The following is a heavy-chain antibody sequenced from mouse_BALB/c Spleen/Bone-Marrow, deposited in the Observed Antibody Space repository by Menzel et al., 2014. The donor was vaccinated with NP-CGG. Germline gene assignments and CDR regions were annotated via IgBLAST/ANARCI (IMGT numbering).Heavy chain of an antibody. CDR2: IRNKANGYTT. V-gene: IGHV7-3*02. J-gene: IGHJ2*01. CDR3: ARDMGLLRFDY. D-gene: IGHD1-1*01. Sequence: EVQGVESGGGLVQPGGSLRLSCATSGFTFTDHYMSWVRQPPGKALEWLGFIRNKANGYTTECSASVKGRFTISRDNSQSILYLQMNTLRAEDSATYYCARDMGLLRFDYWGQGTTLTVSS. CDR1: GFTFTDHY.